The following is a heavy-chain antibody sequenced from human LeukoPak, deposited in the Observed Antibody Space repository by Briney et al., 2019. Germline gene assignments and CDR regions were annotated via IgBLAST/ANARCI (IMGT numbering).Heavy chain of an antibody. CDR2: INPNSGGT. D-gene: IGHD6-19*01. V-gene: IGHV1-2*02. CDR3: AKGYSSDWYPEPKNFDY. CDR1: GYTFTGYY. Sequence: GASVKVSCKASGYTFTGYYMHWVRQAPGQGLEWMGWINPNSGGTNYAQKFQGRVTMTRDTSISTAYMELSRLRSDDTAVYYCAKGYSSDWYPEPKNFDYWGQGTLVTVSS. J-gene: IGHJ4*02.